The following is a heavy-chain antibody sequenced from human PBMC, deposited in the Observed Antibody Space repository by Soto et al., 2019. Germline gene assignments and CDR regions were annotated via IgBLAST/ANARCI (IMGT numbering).Heavy chain of an antibody. D-gene: IGHD1-7*01. Sequence: SETLSLTCTVSGGSISSSSYYWGWIRQPPGKGLEWIGSIYYSGSTYYNPSLKSRVTISVDTSKNQFSLKLSSVTAADTAVYYCAREGLYNWNYAFDYWGQGTLVTVSS. J-gene: IGHJ4*02. CDR1: GGSISSSSYY. CDR2: IYYSGST. CDR3: AREGLYNWNYAFDY. V-gene: IGHV4-39*02.